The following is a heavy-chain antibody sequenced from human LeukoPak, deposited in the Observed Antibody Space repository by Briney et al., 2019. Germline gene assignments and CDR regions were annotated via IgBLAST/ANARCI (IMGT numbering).Heavy chain of an antibody. CDR2: IYYSGST. V-gene: IGHV4-59*01. CDR3: ARGSGSYYYYYYYMDV. Sequence: PSETLSLNCTVSGGSISSYYWSWIRQPPGKGLEWIGYIYYSGSTNYNPSLKSRVTISVDTSKNQFSLKLSSVTAADTAVYYCARGSGSYYYYYYYMDVWGKGNTVTVSS. CDR1: GGSISSYY. D-gene: IGHD1-26*01. J-gene: IGHJ6*03.